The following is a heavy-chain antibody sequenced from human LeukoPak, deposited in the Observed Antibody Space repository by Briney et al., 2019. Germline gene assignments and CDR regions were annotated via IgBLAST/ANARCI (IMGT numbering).Heavy chain of an antibody. CDR1: GFTFDDYG. CDR2: INWNGGST. Sequence: GGSPRLSCAASGFTFDDYGMSWVRQAPGKGLEWVSGINWNGGSTGYADSVKGRFTISRDNAKNSLYLQMNSLRAEDTALYYCASTASDSSGYYWDYFDYWGQGTLVTVSS. J-gene: IGHJ4*02. V-gene: IGHV3-20*04. D-gene: IGHD3-22*01. CDR3: ASTASDSSGYYWDYFDY.